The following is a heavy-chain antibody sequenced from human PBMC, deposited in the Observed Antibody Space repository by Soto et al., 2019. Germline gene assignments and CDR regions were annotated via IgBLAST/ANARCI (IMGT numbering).Heavy chain of an antibody. CDR3: ARARTPDYYYYYYMDV. CDR2: FYYSGST. V-gene: IGHV4-31*03. Sequence: QVQLQESGPGLVKPSQTLSLTCTVSGGSISSGGYYWSWIRQHPGKGLEWIGYFYYSGSTYYNPSLKSRVTISVDTSKNQFSLKLSSVTAADTAVYYCARARTPDYYYYYYMDVWGKGTTVTVSS. CDR1: GGSISSGGYY. J-gene: IGHJ6*03. D-gene: IGHD2-2*01.